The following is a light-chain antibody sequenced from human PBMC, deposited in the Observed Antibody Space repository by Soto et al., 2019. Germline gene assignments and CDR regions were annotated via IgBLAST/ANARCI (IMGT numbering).Light chain of an antibody. J-gene: IGLJ2*01. CDR1: SSNVGAFNY. V-gene: IGLV2-14*03. CDR3: ASYTSSSPVI. CDR2: DVN. Sequence: QSALTQPASVSGSPGQSITISCTGTSSNVGAFNYVSWYQHLPGKAPNLIIFDVNNRPSAISSRFSGSTSANTASLTISGLRAEDEADYYCASYTSSSPVIFGGGTKLTVL.